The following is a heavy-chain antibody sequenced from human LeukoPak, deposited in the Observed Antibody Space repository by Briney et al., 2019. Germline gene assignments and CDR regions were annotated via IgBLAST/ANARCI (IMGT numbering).Heavy chain of an antibody. CDR2: INHSGST. CDR1: GGSFSGYY. D-gene: IGHD3-22*01. Sequence: SETLSLTSAVYGGSFSGYYWSWIRQPPGKGLEWIGEINHSGSTNYNPSLKSRVTISVDTSKNQFSLKLSSVTAADTAVYYCARVRTGYYSRWGQGTLVTVSS. V-gene: IGHV4-34*01. J-gene: IGHJ4*02. CDR3: ARVRTGYYSR.